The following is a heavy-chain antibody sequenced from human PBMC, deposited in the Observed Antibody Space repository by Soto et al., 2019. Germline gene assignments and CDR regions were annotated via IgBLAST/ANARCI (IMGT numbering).Heavy chain of an antibody. CDR2: INPATGAA. CDR1: GYPVTAYY. CDR3: ARGGGVGVAGSAAFDM. Sequence: QLHLVQSGAVVKKPGASVTVSCSASGYPVTAYYMHWVRQAPGRGLEWMGGINPATGAAKYTQTLQGRVPMSRDTSTGTVFMELSGLTSGDTAVFYCARGGGVGVAGSAAFDMWGQGTLVTVSS. D-gene: IGHD3-3*01. J-gene: IGHJ3*02. V-gene: IGHV1-2*02.